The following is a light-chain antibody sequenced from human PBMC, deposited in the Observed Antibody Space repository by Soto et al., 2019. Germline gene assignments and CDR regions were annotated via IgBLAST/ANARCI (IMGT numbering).Light chain of an antibody. J-gene: IGLJ3*02. CDR3: SSYTSSSFWA. V-gene: IGLV2-14*01. CDR2: EVS. Sequence: QSALTQPASVSGSPGQSITISCTGTSSDVGGYNYVSWYQQHPGKAPKLMIYEVSNRPSGISNRFSGSKSGNTASLTISGLQAEDEADYYCSSYTSSSFWAFGGGTKLTVL. CDR1: SSDVGGYNY.